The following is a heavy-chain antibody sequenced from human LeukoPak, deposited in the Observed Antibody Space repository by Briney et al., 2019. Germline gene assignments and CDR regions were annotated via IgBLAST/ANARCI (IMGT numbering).Heavy chain of an antibody. CDR2: ISYDGSNK. V-gene: IGHV3-30*18. CDR1: GFTFSSYG. J-gene: IGHJ5*02. Sequence: GGSLRLSCAASGFTFSSYGMHRVRQAPGKGLEWVAVISYDGSNKYYADSVKGRFTISRDNSKNTLYLQMNSLRAEDTAVYYCAKAPNWFDPWGQGTLVTVSS. CDR3: AKAPNWFDP.